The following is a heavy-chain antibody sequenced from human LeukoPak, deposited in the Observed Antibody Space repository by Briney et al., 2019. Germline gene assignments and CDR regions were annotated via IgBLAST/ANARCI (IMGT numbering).Heavy chain of an antibody. V-gene: IGHV3-21*01. CDR3: ARDPYSGNYGPYYYYYMDV. J-gene: IGHJ6*03. CDR2: ITRNSNYI. D-gene: IGHD3-3*01. Sequence: GGSLRLSCVASGFTFSRYGMSWVRQGPGKGLEWISSITRNSNYIYYADSVKGRFTISRDNGKSSLFLQMDSLRAEDTAIYFCARDPYSGNYGPYYYYYMDVWGKGTTVTVSS. CDR1: GFTFSRYG.